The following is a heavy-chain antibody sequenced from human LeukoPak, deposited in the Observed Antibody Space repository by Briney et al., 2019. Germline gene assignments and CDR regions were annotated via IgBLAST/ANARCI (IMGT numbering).Heavy chain of an antibody. Sequence: SETLSLTCAVYGGSFSGYYWSGLRQPPGKGLEWIGEINHSGSTNYNPSLKSRVTISVDTSKNQFSLKLRSVTAADTAVYYCATNSSGWVFDYWGQGTQVTVSS. V-gene: IGHV4-34*01. J-gene: IGHJ4*02. CDR1: GGSFSGYY. CDR2: INHSGST. CDR3: ATNSSGWVFDY. D-gene: IGHD6-19*01.